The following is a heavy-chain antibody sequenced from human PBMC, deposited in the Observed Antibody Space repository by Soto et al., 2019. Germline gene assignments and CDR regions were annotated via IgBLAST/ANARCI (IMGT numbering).Heavy chain of an antibody. V-gene: IGHV3-48*01. D-gene: IGHD2-8*01. CDR2: ITSDSSTI. CDR1: GFTFSSYS. CDR3: ARVGRGVYGMDV. Sequence: EVQLVESGGGLVQPGGSLRLSCAASGFTFSSYSINWVRQAPGKGLEWFSYITSDSSTISYADSVKGRFTVSRDNAKNSLYLQMNSLRVEDTAVYYCARVGRGVYGMDVWGQGPAVTVSS. J-gene: IGHJ6*02.